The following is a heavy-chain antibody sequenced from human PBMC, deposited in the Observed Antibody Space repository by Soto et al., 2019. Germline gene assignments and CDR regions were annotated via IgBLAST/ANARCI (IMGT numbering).Heavy chain of an antibody. CDR1: GGSSRGYY. Sequence: PSETLSLTCLVCGGSSRGYYWNWILQPAGKGLEWIGRIYSSGTTKYNPSLKSRVTMSLDTSKNQFSLSLSSVTATETALYYCARGQRFSDRFDPWGPGSLVTASS. V-gene: IGHV4-4*07. D-gene: IGHD3-3*01. CDR3: ARGQRFSDRFDP. CDR2: IYSSGTT. J-gene: IGHJ5*02.